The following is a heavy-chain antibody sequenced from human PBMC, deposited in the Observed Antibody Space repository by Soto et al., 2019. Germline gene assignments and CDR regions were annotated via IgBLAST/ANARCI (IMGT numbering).Heavy chain of an antibody. J-gene: IGHJ4*02. CDR3: AHSPLYRNSPGPLLDS. D-gene: IGHD4-4*01. CDR2: IYWDDDR. V-gene: IGHV2-5*02. Sequence: QITLKESGPTLVKPTQTLTLTCTFSGFSLSTSGVGVGWIRQPPGQALQWLALIYWDDDRRYSPSLKSRLTITKDTSKNQGVLTLTNMDPVDSGTYFCAHSPLYRNSPGPLLDSWGQGTLVTVSS. CDR1: GFSLSTSGVG.